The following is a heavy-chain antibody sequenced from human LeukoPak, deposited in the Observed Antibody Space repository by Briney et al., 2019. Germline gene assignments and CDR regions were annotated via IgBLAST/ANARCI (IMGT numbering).Heavy chain of an antibody. V-gene: IGHV4-39*07. D-gene: IGHD4-17*01. J-gene: IGHJ4*02. CDR3: ARRLARRGYGDYCDY. Sequence: SETLSLTCSVSGGSISNVNYYWAWIRQPPGKGLEWIASIYYSGSTYYNPSLKSRVTISVDTSKNQFSLKLSSVTAADTAVYYCARRLARRGYGDYCDYWGQGTLVTVSS. CDR2: IYYSGST. CDR1: GGSISNVNYY.